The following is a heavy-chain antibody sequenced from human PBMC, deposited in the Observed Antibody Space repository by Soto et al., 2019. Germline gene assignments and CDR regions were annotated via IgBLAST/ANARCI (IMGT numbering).Heavy chain of an antibody. J-gene: IGHJ3*02. V-gene: IGHV1-69*13. CDR1: GGTFSSYA. CDR3: ARVHSSSWYDAFDI. Sequence: SVKVSCKTSGGTFSSYAISWVRQAPGQGLEWMGGIIPIFGTANYAQKFQGRVTITADESTSTAYMELSSLRSEDTAVYYCARVHSSSWYDAFDIWGQGTMVTVSS. CDR2: IIPIFGTA. D-gene: IGHD6-13*01.